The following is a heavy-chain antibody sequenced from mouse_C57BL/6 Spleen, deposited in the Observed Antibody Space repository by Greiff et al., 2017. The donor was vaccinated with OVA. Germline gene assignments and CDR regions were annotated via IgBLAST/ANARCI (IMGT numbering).Heavy chain of an antibody. J-gene: IGHJ4*01. V-gene: IGHV5-16*01. CDR3: ARDLGAYAMDY. D-gene: IGHD4-1*01. Sequence: EVKLVESEGGLVQPGSSMKLSCTASGFTFSDYYMAWVRQVPEKGLEWVANINYDGSSTYYLDSLKSRFIISRDNAKNILYLQMGSLTSEDTATYYCARDLGAYAMDYWGQGTSVTVSS. CDR1: GFTFSDYY. CDR2: INYDGSST.